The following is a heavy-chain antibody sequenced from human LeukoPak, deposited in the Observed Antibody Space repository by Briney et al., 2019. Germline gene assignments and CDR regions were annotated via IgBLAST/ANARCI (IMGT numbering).Heavy chain of an antibody. CDR3: ARGIAYYDILTGYGPSTVSTLFDY. D-gene: IGHD3-9*01. V-gene: IGHV4-59*08. CDR2: IHYSGST. J-gene: IGHJ4*02. Sequence: PSETLSLTCTVSGGSTSSYYWNWIRQPPGKGLEWIGYIHYSGSTNYNPSLKSRVTISVDTSKNQFSLKLSSVTAADTAVYYCARGIAYYDILTGYGPSTVSTLFDYWGQGTLVTVSS. CDR1: GGSTSSYY.